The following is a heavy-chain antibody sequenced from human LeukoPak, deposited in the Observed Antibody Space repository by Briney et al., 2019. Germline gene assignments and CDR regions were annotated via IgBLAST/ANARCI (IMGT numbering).Heavy chain of an antibody. CDR1: AGSISSGGYY. Sequence: SETLSLTCTVSAGSISSGGYYWSWFRQHPGKGLEWIGYIYYTGSTYYNPSLKSRVIISVDASKNQFSLKLSSVTAADTAMYCCAVRRNNFFDYWGQGTLVTVSS. J-gene: IGHJ4*02. CDR2: IYYTGST. CDR3: AVRRNNFFDY. V-gene: IGHV4-31*03.